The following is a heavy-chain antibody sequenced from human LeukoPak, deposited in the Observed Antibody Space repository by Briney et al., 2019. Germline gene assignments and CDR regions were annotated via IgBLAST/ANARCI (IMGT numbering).Heavy chain of an antibody. CDR3: ARNNPLGYYYYYYYMDV. CDR1: GYTFRNYG. D-gene: IGHD1/OR15-1a*01. CDR2: ISAYSGNR. Sequence: ASVKVSCKTSGYTFRNYGFSWVRQAPGQGLEWMGWISAYSGNRNYAQKLQGRVTMTTDTSTSTAYMELRSLRSDDTAVYYCARNNPLGYYYYYYYMDVWGKGTTVTVSS. V-gene: IGHV1-18*01. J-gene: IGHJ6*03.